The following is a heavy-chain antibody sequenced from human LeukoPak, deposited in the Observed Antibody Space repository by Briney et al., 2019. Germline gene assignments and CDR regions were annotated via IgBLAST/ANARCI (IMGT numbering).Heavy chain of an antibody. Sequence: GGSLRLSCAASGFTFSRYWMSWVRQAQGKGLEWVANIKQDGSEKYYVDSLKGRFTISRDNAKNSLYLQMNSLRAEDTAVYYCARGFLAVDEDAFDIWGQGTMVTVSS. CDR1: GFTFSRYW. V-gene: IGHV3-7*05. D-gene: IGHD6-19*01. CDR2: IKQDGSEK. J-gene: IGHJ3*02. CDR3: ARGFLAVDEDAFDI.